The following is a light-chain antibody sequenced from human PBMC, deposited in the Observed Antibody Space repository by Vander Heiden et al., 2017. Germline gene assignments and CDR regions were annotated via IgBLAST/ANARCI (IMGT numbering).Light chain of an antibody. CDR2: GNT. Sequence: QSVLTQPPSVSGAPGPRVTLSCTGSRSNNGGDYVVHLYHQLPGTVPKLLIYGNTNRPSGVPDRFSGSKSGTSASLAITGLQAEDEADYYCQSYDSSLGDWVFGGGTKLTVL. CDR1: RSNNGGDYV. V-gene: IGLV1-40*01. J-gene: IGLJ3*02. CDR3: QSYDSSLGDWV.